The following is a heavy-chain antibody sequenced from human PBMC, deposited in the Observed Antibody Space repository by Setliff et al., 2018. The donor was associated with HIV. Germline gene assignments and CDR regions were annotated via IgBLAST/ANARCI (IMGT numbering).Heavy chain of an antibody. CDR2: INPNSGAT. V-gene: IGHV1-2*02. Sequence: GASMKVSCKASGYSFTGYYIHWVRQAPGQGLEWMGWINPNSGATNYAQKFEDKVTMTRDTSLSTGYMNLSRLRSDDTAVYYCARGGEIALAAHRRWLDSWGQGTLVTVSS. CDR3: ARGGEIALAAHRRWLDS. CDR1: GYSFTGYY. D-gene: IGHD6-19*01. J-gene: IGHJ5*01.